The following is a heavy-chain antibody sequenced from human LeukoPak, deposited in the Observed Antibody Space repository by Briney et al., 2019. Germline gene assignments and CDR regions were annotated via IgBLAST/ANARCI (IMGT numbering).Heavy chain of an antibody. D-gene: IGHD3-9*01. Sequence: ASVKVSCKASGYTFTSYGISWVRQAPGQGLEWMGWISAYNGNTNYAQKLQGRVTMTTDTSTSTAYMELRSLRSDDTAVYYCARDLITHYDILTGYYTVSGLYAFDIWGQGTMVTVSS. CDR2: ISAYNGNT. CDR1: GYTFTSYG. V-gene: IGHV1-18*01. J-gene: IGHJ3*02. CDR3: ARDLITHYDILTGYYTVSGLYAFDI.